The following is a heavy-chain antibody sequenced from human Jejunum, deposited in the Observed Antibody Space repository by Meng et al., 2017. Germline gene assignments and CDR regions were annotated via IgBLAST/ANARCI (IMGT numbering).Heavy chain of an antibody. D-gene: IGHD1-1*01. CDR3: ARGTITPPGTGWGCFCDY. CDR1: GFTLNNHA. Sequence: GESLKISCAASGFTLNNHAMSWVRQAPGKGLEWVSHISGSGDTSHYTDSVKGRFSISRDNSRNTPYLQMNSLTAEDTAVYYCARGTITPPGTGWGCFCDYWGLGTLVTVSS. J-gene: IGHJ4*02. V-gene: IGHV3-23*01. CDR2: ISGSGDTS.